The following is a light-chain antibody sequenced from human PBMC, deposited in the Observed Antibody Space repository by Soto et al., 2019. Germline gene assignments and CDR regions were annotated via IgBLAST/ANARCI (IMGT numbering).Light chain of an antibody. Sequence: QPVLTQPPSVSGAPGQRVTISCTGSSFNIGAGYDVHWYQQLPGTAPKLLIYGNSHRPSGVPDRFSGSKSGTSASLAIAGLQAEDEADYYCQSYDSSLSGSWVFGGGTKLTVL. CDR1: SFNIGAGYD. J-gene: IGLJ3*02. V-gene: IGLV1-40*01. CDR2: GNS. CDR3: QSYDSSLSGSWV.